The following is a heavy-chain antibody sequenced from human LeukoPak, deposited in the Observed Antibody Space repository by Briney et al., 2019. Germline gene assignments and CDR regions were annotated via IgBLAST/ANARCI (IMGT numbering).Heavy chain of an antibody. CDR2: IYPGDSDT. V-gene: IGHV5-51*01. D-gene: IGHD3-10*01. J-gene: IGHJ5*02. CDR1: GYSFTSYW. Sequence: GESLKISCKGSGYSFTSYWIGWVRQMPGKGLEWMGIIYPGDSDTRYSPSFQGQVTISADKSISTAYLQWSSLKASDTAMYYCARGYYYGSGSPTPFDPWGQGTLVTVSS. CDR3: ARGYYYGSGSPTPFDP.